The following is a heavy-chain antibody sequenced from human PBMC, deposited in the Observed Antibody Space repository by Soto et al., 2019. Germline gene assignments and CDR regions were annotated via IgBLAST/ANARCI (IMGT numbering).Heavy chain of an antibody. CDR3: AKGLLAIVGTTLPRDAFNI. D-gene: IGHD1-26*01. V-gene: IGHV3-30*18. CDR2: ISHDGSYK. Sequence: GGSLRLSCAASGFSFTTYVMHWVRQAPGKGPEWVAVISHDGSYKYYGDAVKGRFTISRDTSKNAVYLEMNSLRPEDTAVYYCAKGLLAIVGTTLPRDAFNIWGQGTMVTVSS. CDR1: GFSFTTYV. J-gene: IGHJ3*02.